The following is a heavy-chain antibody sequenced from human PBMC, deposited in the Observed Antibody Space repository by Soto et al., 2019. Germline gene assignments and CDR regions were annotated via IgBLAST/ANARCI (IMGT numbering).Heavy chain of an antibody. CDR3: ARHSLPGDIVVVPAAQTSYYYYYYMDV. V-gene: IGHV4-39*01. CDR1: GGSISSSSYY. D-gene: IGHD2-2*01. CDR2: IYYSGST. Sequence: SETLSLTCTVSGGSISSSSYYWGWIRQPPGKGLEWIGSIYYSGSTYYNPSLKSRVTISVDTSKNQFSLKLSSVTAADTAVYYCARHSLPGDIVVVPAAQTSYYYYYYMDVWGKGTTVTVSS. J-gene: IGHJ6*03.